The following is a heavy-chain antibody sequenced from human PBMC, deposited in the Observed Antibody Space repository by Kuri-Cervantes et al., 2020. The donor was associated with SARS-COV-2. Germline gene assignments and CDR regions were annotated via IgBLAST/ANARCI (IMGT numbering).Heavy chain of an antibody. CDR3: ARKRTTVTTFWFDP. V-gene: IGHV4-39*07. D-gene: IGHD4-17*01. Sequence: ESLKISCTVSGGSISSSSYYWGWIRQLPGKGLEWIGSIYYSGSTYYNPSLKSRVTISVDTSKNQFSLKLSSVTAADTAVYYCARKRTTVTTFWFDPWGQGTLVTVSS. CDR2: IYYSGST. J-gene: IGHJ5*02. CDR1: GGSISSSSYY.